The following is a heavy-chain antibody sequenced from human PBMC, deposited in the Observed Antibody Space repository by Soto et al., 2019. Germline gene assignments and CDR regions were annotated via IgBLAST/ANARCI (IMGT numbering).Heavy chain of an antibody. V-gene: IGHV4-61*01. J-gene: IGHJ4*02. CDR3: ARAWEHLFFAY. D-gene: IGHD1-26*01. Sequence: PSGALSLISTVPGGSVSSTMYYWTWIRQPPRKRLECIGYIHYSGSTNYNPSLKSRVAMSVDTSKNRVSLKLSTVTAADTAVYYCARAWEHLFFAYWGQGALAPVSS. CDR1: GGSVSSTMYY. CDR2: IHYSGST.